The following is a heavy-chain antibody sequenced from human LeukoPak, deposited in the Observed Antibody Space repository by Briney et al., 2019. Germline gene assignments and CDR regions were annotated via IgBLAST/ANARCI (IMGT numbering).Heavy chain of an antibody. D-gene: IGHD3-3*01. CDR3: TTSPGITVFGVVTDY. J-gene: IGHJ4*02. Sequence: PGGSLRLSCAASGPTFRNAFMNWVRQAPGKGLEWVGRIESSTDGGTTDYAAPVKGRFTMSRDDSKNTLYLQMNNVKTEDTGVYYCTTSPGITVFGVVTDYWGQGTLAIVSS. CDR1: GPTFRNAF. CDR2: IESSTDGGTT. V-gene: IGHV3-15*04.